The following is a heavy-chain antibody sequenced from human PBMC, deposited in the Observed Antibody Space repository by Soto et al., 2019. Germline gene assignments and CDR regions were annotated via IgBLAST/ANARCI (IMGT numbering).Heavy chain of an antibody. V-gene: IGHV3-21*01. CDR3: ALRFDY. Sequence: EVQLVESGGGLVKPGGSLRLSCAASGFTFFSYRMNWVRQAPGKGLEWVSSISSSNSYIYYADSVKGRFTISRDNAKNSLFLQMNSLKAEDTALYYCALRFDYWGQGTLVTVSS. CDR2: ISSSNSYI. J-gene: IGHJ4*02. CDR1: GFTFFSYR.